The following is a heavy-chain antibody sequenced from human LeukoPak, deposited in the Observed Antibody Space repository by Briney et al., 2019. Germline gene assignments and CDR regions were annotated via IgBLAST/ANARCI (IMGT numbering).Heavy chain of an antibody. V-gene: IGHV4-59*08. CDR2: IYYLGGT. J-gene: IGHJ6*02. D-gene: IGHD3-10*01. Sequence: SETLSLTCTVSGGSISGYYWTWIRQPPGKGLEWIGYIYYLGGTNYNPSLKNRVTISLDTSKNQFSLKLSSVTAADTAVYYCARRSYGSASPLRMDVWGQGTTVTVSS. CDR3: ARRSYGSASPLRMDV. CDR1: GGSISGYY.